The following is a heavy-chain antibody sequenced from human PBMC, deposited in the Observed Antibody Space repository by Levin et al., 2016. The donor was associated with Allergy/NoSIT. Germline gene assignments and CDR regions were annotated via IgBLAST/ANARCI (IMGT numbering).Heavy chain of an antibody. CDR3: AREGSSSWYKNMDV. V-gene: IGHV3-21*01. CDR2: ISSSSNYI. J-gene: IGHJ6*03. Sequence: WIRQPPGKGLEWVSSISSSSNYIYYADSVNGRFTISRDNAKNSLHLQMNSLRAEDTAVYYCAREGSSSWYKNMDVWGKGTTVTVSS. D-gene: IGHD6-13*01.